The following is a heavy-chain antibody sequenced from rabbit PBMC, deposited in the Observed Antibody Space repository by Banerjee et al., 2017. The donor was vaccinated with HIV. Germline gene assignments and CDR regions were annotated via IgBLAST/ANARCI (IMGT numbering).Heavy chain of an antibody. D-gene: IGHD4-1*01. CDR1: GFSFSNKYV. V-gene: IGHV1S45*01. CDR2: INTSSGNT. J-gene: IGHJ4*01. Sequence: QEQLEESGGDLVKPEGSLTLTCKASGFSFSNKYVMCWVRQAPGKGLEWIACINTSSGNTVYASWAKGRFTISKTSTTVTLQMTSLTAADTATYFCARDLAGVIGWNFNLWGQGTLVTVS. CDR3: ARDLAGVIGWNFNL.